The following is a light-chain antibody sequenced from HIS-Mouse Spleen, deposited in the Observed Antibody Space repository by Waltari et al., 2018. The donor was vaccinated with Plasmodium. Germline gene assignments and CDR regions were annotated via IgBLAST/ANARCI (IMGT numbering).Light chain of an antibody. CDR3: SSYAGSNNLV. J-gene: IGLJ2*01. CDR2: EVS. V-gene: IGLV2-8*01. Sequence: QSALTQPPSASGSPGPPVPISCPGPSSDVGGYNYVSWYQQHPGKAPKLMIYEVSKRPSGVPDRFSGSKSGNTASLTVSGLQAEDEADYYCSSYAGSNNLVFGGGTKLTVL. CDR1: SSDVGGYNY.